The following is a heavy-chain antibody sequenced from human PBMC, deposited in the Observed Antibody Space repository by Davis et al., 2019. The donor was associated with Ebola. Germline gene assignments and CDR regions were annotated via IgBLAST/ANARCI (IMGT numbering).Heavy chain of an antibody. CDR1: GFTFSGSA. CDR3: THSSGYNNADY. Sequence: GGSLRLSCAASGFTFSGSAMHWVRQASGKGLEWVGRIRSKANSYATAYAASVKGRFTISRDDSKNTAYLQMNSLKTEDTAVYYYTHSSGYNNADYWGQGTLVTVSS. J-gene: IGHJ4*02. V-gene: IGHV3-73*01. D-gene: IGHD3-22*01. CDR2: IRSKANSYAT.